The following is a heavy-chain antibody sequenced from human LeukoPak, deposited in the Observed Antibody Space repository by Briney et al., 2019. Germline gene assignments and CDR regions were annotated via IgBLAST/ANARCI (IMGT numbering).Heavy chain of an antibody. CDR3: ARDRSSSGWEPFDP. D-gene: IGHD3-22*01. Sequence: PSETLSLTCTVSGGSISSYYWSWIRQPPGKELEWIGYIYYRGGTNYNPSFKSRVTISVDTSKNQFSLKLSSVTAPDTAVYYCARDRSSSGWEPFDPWGQGILVTVSS. J-gene: IGHJ5*02. CDR2: IYYRGGT. V-gene: IGHV4-59*01. CDR1: GGSISSYY.